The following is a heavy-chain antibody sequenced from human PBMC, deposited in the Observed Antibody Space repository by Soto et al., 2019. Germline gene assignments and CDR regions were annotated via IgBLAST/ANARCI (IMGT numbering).Heavy chain of an antibody. Sequence: PGGALRLSCAASGFTFSSYSMNWVLQAPGKGLEWVSYISSSSSTIYYADSVKGRFTISRDNAKNSLYLQMNSLRAEDTAVYYCARALRYYYYYGMDVWGQGTTVTVSS. J-gene: IGHJ6*02. CDR1: GFTFSSYS. CDR2: ISSSSSTI. V-gene: IGHV3-48*01. CDR3: ARALRYYYYYGMDV.